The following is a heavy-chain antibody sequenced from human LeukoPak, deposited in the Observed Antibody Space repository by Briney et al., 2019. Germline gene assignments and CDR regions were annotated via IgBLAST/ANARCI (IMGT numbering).Heavy chain of an antibody. D-gene: IGHD6-13*01. CDR2: IYTSGST. CDR3: AGSGYSSSWYYAFDI. J-gene: IGHJ3*02. CDR1: GDSISSSNYY. Sequence: SETLSLTCSVSGDSISSSNYYWSWIRQPPGKGLEWIGRIYTSGSTNYNPSLKSRVTMSVDTSKNQFSLKLSSVTAADTAVYYCAGSGYSSSWYYAFDIWGQGTMVTVSS. V-gene: IGHV4-39*07.